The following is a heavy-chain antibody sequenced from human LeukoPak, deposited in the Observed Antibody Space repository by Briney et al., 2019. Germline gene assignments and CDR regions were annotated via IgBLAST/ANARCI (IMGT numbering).Heavy chain of an antibody. J-gene: IGHJ4*02. CDR2: INPNSGGT. V-gene: IGHV1-2*02. CDR1: GYTFTGYY. Sequence: ASVKVSCKASGYTFTGYYMHWVRQAPGQGLEWMGWINPNSGGTNYAQKFQGRVTMTRDTSISTAYMELSRLRSGDTAVYYCARDPDPLDWGSFRYFDYWGQGTLVTVSS. D-gene: IGHD3/OR15-3a*01. CDR3: ARDPDPLDWGSFRYFDY.